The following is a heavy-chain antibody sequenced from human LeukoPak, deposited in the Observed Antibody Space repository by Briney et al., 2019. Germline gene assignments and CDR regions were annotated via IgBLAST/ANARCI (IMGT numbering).Heavy chain of an antibody. J-gene: IGHJ4*02. V-gene: IGHV4-39*01. D-gene: IGHD3-10*01. Sequence: SETLSLTCTVSGGSISSSSYYWGWIRQPPGKGLEWIGSIYYSGSTYYNPSLKSRVTISVDTSKDQFSLKLSSVTAADTAVYYCARHKNYYGSEFDYWGQGTLVTVSS. CDR2: IYYSGST. CDR3: ARHKNYYGSEFDY. CDR1: GGSISSSSYY.